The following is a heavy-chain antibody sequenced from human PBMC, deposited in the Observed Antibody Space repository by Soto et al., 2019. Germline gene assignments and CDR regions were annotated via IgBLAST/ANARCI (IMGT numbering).Heavy chain of an antibody. J-gene: IGHJ5*02. Sequence: QVQLQESGPGRVKPSETLSLTCTVSGGSISSYYWSWIRQPPGKGLEWIGYIYYSGSTNYNPSLNSRVPIPVDTSKNQFSPKLSPVTAADTAVYSCARRYYGGGWFDPWGQGTLVTVSS. CDR2: IYYSGST. CDR3: ARRYYGGGWFDP. CDR1: GGSISSYY. D-gene: IGHD4-17*01. V-gene: IGHV4-59*08.